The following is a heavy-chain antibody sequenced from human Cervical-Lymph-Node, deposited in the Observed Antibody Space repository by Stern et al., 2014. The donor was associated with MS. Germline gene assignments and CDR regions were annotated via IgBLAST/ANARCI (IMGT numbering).Heavy chain of an antibody. J-gene: IGHJ6*02. Sequence: EVQLEESGGGLVKPGGSLRLSCAASGFTFSTYGMSWVRQAPGKGLEWVSSISSSGYIYYLDSVKGRFTISRDNAKNSLYLQMDSLRAEDTAVYYCAREGSCSSTTCYAFEYGMDVWGQGTTVTVPS. CDR2: ISSSGYI. CDR3: AREGSCSSTTCYAFEYGMDV. CDR1: GFTFSTYG. D-gene: IGHD2-2*01. V-gene: IGHV3-21*01.